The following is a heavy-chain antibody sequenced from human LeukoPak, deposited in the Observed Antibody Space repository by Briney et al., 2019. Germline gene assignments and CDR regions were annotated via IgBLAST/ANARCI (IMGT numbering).Heavy chain of an antibody. Sequence: GGSLRLSCAASGFTFSSYAMSWVRQAPGKGLEWVSAISGSGGSTYYGDSVKGRFTISRDNSKNTLYLQMNSLRAEDTALYYCVKAGQWLSRYYFDYWGQGTLVTVSS. V-gene: IGHV3-23*01. CDR2: ISGSGGST. CDR3: VKAGQWLSRYYFDY. J-gene: IGHJ4*02. CDR1: GFTFSSYA. D-gene: IGHD6-19*01.